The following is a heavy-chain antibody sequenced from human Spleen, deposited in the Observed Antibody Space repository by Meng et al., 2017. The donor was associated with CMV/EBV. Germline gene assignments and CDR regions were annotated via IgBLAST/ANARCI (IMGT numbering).Heavy chain of an antibody. CDR2: ISFDGGKT. V-gene: IGHV3-30-3*02. Sequence: GGSLRLSCVTSGFTFSSYEMNWVRQAPGKGLEWVAVISFDGGKTYYADSMQGRFTISRDNSKNTLYLQMNSLRAEDTAVYYCAKKEVWGGVLPNYYGMDVWGQGTTVTVSS. J-gene: IGHJ6*02. CDR1: GFTFSSYE. CDR3: AKKEVWGGVLPNYYGMDV. D-gene: IGHD4/OR15-4a*01.